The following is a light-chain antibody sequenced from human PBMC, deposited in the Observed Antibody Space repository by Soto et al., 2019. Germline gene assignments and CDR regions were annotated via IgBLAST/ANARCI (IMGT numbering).Light chain of an antibody. Sequence: QSVLTQPPSVSGAPGQRVTISCTGSSSNIGAGYDVHWYQQLPGTAPKLLIYGNSNRPSGVPDRFSGSKSGTSASLAITGLQAEDEADYYCQSYDSSLFWVFGRGTKLTVL. V-gene: IGLV1-40*01. CDR3: QSYDSSLFWV. CDR1: SSNIGAGYD. CDR2: GNS. J-gene: IGLJ3*02.